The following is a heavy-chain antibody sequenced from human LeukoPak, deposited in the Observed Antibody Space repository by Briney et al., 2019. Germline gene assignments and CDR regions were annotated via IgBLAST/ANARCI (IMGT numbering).Heavy chain of an antibody. CDR3: AASYYSGYGVHGMDV. D-gene: IGHD5-12*01. J-gene: IGHJ6*02. Sequence: SVKVSCKASGFTFTSSAMQWVRQARGQRLEWIGWIVVGSGNTNHAQKFQERVTITRDMSTSTAYMELSSLRSEDTAVYYCAASYYSGYGVHGMDVWGQGTTVTVSS. CDR1: GFTFTSSA. V-gene: IGHV1-58*02. CDR2: IVVGSGNT.